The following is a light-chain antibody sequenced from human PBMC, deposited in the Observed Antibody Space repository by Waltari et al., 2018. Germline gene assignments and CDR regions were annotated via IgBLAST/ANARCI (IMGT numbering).Light chain of an antibody. CDR2: DNN. CDR3: GTWDSSLSAGV. V-gene: IGLV1-51*01. J-gene: IGLJ2*01. CDR1: SSNIGNKY. Sequence: QSVLTQPPSVSAAPGQKVTISCPGSSSNIGNKYVSWYQQLPGTAPKLLIYDNNKRPSGIPDRFSGSKSGTSATLGITGLQTGDEADYYCGTWDSSLSAGVFGGGTKLTVL.